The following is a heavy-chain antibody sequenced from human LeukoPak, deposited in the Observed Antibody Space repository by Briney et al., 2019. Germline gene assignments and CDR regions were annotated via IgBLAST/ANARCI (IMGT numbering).Heavy chain of an antibody. CDR3: ARGSVKFDY. Sequence: PSETLSLTCAVYGGSFSGYYWSWIRQPPGRGLEWIGEINHSGSTNYNPSLKSRVTISVDTSKNQFSLKLSSVTAADTAVYYCARGSVKFDYWGQGTLVTVSS. D-gene: IGHD3-10*01. V-gene: IGHV4-34*01. CDR2: INHSGST. J-gene: IGHJ4*02. CDR1: GGSFSGYY.